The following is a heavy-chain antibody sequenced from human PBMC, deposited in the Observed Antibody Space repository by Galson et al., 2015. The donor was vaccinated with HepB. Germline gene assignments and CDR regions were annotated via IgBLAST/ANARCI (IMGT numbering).Heavy chain of an antibody. CDR1: GFTFDDYA. CDR2: ISWNSGSI. V-gene: IGHV3-9*01. J-gene: IGHJ6*03. D-gene: IGHD6-6*01. CDR3: AKADSSSSHYYYYYYMDV. Sequence: SLRLSCAASGFTFDDYAMHWVRQAPGKGLEWVSGISWNSGSIGYADSVKGRFTISRDNAKNSLYLQMNSLRAEDTALYYCAKADSSSSHYYYYYYMDVWGKGTTVTVSS.